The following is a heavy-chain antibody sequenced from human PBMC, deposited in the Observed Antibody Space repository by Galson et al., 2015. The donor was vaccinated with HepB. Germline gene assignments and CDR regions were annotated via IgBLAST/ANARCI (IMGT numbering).Heavy chain of an antibody. CDR1: GGSISSYY. J-gene: IGHJ2*01. V-gene: IGHV4-59*01. Sequence: TLSLTCTVSGGSISSYYWSWIRQPPGKGLEWIGYIYYSGSTNYNPSLKSRVTISVDTSKNQFSLKLSSVTAADTAVYYCARGGLRFLEWLSGDGYFDLWGRGTLVTVSS. D-gene: IGHD3-3*01. CDR2: IYYSGST. CDR3: ARGGLRFLEWLSGDGYFDL.